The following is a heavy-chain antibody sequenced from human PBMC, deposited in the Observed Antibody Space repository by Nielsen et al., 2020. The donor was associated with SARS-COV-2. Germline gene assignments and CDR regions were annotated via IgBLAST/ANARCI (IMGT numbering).Heavy chain of an antibody. CDR2: ISYDGSNK. Sequence: GESLKISCAASGFTFSSYGMHWVRQAPGKGLEWVAVISYDGSNKYYADSVKGRLTISRDNSKNTLYLQMNSLRAEDTAVYYCAKDFSSSIDYWGQGTLVTVSS. D-gene: IGHD6-13*01. CDR3: AKDFSSSIDY. CDR1: GFTFSSYG. J-gene: IGHJ4*02. V-gene: IGHV3-30*18.